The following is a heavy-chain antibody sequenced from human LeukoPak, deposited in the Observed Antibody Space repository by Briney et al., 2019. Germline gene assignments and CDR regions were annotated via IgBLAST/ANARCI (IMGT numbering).Heavy chain of an antibody. Sequence: SETLSLTCTVSGGSVNSGGYYWSWIRQHPGKGLEWIGYISYSGSTYYNPSLKSRLTISLDTSKNQFSLRLSSVSAADAAVYFCAVGPHHYFDSWGQGTLVTVSS. V-gene: IGHV4-31*03. J-gene: IGHJ4*02. CDR1: GGSVNSGGYY. CDR3: AVGPHHYFDS. CDR2: ISYSGST.